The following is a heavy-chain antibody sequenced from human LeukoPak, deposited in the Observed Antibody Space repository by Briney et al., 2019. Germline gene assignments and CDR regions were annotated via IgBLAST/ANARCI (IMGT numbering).Heavy chain of an antibody. CDR3: ARDRVVGARNDAFGI. V-gene: IGHV1-69*13. D-gene: IGHD1-26*01. CDR2: IIPIFGTA. J-gene: IGHJ3*02. Sequence: GASVKFSCKASGGTFSSYAINWVRQAPGQGLEWMGGIIPIFGTANYAQKFQGRVTFTADESSSTAYVELSSLRSEDTAVYYCARDRVVGARNDAFGIWGQGTMVTVSS. CDR1: GGTFSSYA.